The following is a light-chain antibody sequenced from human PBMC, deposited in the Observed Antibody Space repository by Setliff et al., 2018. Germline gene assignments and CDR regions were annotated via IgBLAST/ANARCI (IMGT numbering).Light chain of an antibody. CDR3: CSYVRGSAYV. Sequence: QSALAQPASVSGSLGQSITISCTGTSNDVGGYNYVSWYKQHPGEAPHLMIYAVTKRPSGVSNRFSGSKSGKAASLTISGLQAEDEADYYCCSYVRGSAYVFGTGTKVTVL. CDR1: SNDVGGYNY. J-gene: IGLJ1*01. V-gene: IGLV2-14*03. CDR2: AVT.